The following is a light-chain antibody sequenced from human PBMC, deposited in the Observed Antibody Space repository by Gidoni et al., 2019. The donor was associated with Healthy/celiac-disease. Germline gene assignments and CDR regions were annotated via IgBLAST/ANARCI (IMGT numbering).Light chain of an antibody. CDR2: GAS. Sequence: EIVFTQSPGTLSLSPGERATLSCRASQSVSSSYLAWYQQKPGQAPRLLIYGASSRDTGIPDRFSGSGSGTDFTLTISRLEPEDFAVYYCQQYGSSRRTFGQGTKVEIK. J-gene: IGKJ1*01. CDR3: QQYGSSRRT. V-gene: IGKV3-20*01. CDR1: QSVSSSY.